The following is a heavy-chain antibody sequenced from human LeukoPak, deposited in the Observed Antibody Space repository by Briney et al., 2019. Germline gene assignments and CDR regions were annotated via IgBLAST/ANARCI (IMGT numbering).Heavy chain of an antibody. V-gene: IGHV3-30*03. J-gene: IGHJ5*02. Sequence: PGGSLRLSCAASGFTFSSYGMHWVRQAPGKGLEWVAVISYDGSNKYYADSVKGRFTISRDNSKSTLYLQMNSLRAEDTAVYYCAAVSAEDWFDPWGQGTLVTVSS. CDR1: GFTFSSYG. CDR3: AAVSAEDWFDP. CDR2: ISYDGSNK. D-gene: IGHD4-11*01.